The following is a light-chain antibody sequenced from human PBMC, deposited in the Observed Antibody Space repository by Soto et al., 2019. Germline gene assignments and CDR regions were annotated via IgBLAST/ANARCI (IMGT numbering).Light chain of an antibody. CDR3: QQYGYSSWT. Sequence: EIVLTQSPGTLSLSPGERATLSCRASQSIDSKDLAWYQQRPGQAPRILIFAASSRATGVPDRFSGSGSGPDFTLTISRLEPGDFAVYYCQQYGYSSWTFGQGTKVEIK. CDR1: QSIDSKD. CDR2: AAS. V-gene: IGKV3-20*01. J-gene: IGKJ1*01.